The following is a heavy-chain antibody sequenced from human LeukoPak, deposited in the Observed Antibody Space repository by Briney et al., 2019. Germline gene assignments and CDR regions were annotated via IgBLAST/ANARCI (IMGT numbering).Heavy chain of an antibody. CDR2: INAGNGNT. D-gene: IGHD3-22*01. J-gene: IGHJ4*02. CDR3: ARAGGDSSGYYLDY. V-gene: IGHV1-3*01. CDR1: GYTFTSYA. Sequence: ASVKVSCKASGYTFTSYAMHWVRQAPGQRLEWMGWINAGNGNTKYSQKFQGRVTITRDTSASTAYMELSSLRSEDTAVYYCARAGGDSSGYYLDYWGREPWSPSPQ.